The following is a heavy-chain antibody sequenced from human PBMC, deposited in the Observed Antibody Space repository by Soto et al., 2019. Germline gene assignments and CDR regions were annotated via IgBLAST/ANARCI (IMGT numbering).Heavy chain of an antibody. Sequence: SETLSLTCAVSGGSISSGGYSWSWIRQPPGKGLEWIGYIYHSGSTYYNPSLKSRVTISVDRSKNQFSLKLSSVTAEDTAVYYCAKGPSVSYWGQGTLVTVSS. CDR1: GGSISSGGYS. V-gene: IGHV4-30-2*01. CDR3: AKGPSVSY. D-gene: IGHD6-19*01. J-gene: IGHJ4*02. CDR2: IYHSGST.